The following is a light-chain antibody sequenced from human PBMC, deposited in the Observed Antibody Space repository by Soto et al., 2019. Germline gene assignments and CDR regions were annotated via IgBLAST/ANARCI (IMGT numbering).Light chain of an antibody. J-gene: IGKJ5*01. CDR2: AAS. Sequence: DIQLNHGPSFLSASAGDRVALTCRASQVISSYLAWHQQKPGRAPKLLIYAASTLQSGVPSRFSGSGSGTEFTLTITSLQPEDFATYYCQQLNSFPITFGQGTRLEIK. V-gene: IGKV1-9*01. CDR3: QQLNSFPIT. CDR1: QVISSY.